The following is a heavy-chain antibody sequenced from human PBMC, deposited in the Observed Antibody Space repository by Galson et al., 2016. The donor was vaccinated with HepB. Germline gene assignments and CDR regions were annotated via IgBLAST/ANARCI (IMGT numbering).Heavy chain of an antibody. CDR3: ARGIYHGLDV. CDR2: SYTAGSVT. Sequence: SLRLSCAASGLTFSSLPIHWVRQAPGKGLVWVSRSYTAGSVTRYAHSVKGGLTLSRENAKHTVYLQMTSLRGEDTAVYYCARGIYHGLDVWGQGTTVTVSS. J-gene: IGHJ6*02. CDR1: GLTFSSLP. V-gene: IGHV3-74*01.